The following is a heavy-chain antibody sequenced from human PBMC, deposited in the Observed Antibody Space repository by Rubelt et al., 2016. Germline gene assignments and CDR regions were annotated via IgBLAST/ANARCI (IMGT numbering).Heavy chain of an antibody. Sequence: QVQLVQSGAEVTKPGASVQVSCKASGYTFTSYYMHWVRQAPGQGLEWMGIIHPSGGSTSYAQKFQGRGTMTRDTSTGTVYRELSSVRSEDTAVYYCARAASTVTTLLDLGYWGQGTLVTVSS. CDR2: IHPSGGST. CDR3: ARAASTVTTLLDLGY. J-gene: IGHJ4*02. V-gene: IGHV1-46*01. CDR1: GYTFTSYY. D-gene: IGHD4-17*01.